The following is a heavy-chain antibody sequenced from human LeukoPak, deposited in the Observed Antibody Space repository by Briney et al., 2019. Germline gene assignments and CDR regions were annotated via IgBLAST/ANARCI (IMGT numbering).Heavy chain of an antibody. J-gene: IGHJ4*02. CDR1: GYTFTGYY. D-gene: IGHD6-6*01. V-gene: IGHV1-2*02. CDR3: ARDTLAARPLDY. Sequence: ASVKVSCKASGYTFTGYYMHWVRQAPGQGLERMGWINPNSGGTNYAQKFQGRVTMTRDTSISTAYMELSRLRSDDTAVYYCARDTLAARPLDYWGQGTLVTVSS. CDR2: INPNSGGT.